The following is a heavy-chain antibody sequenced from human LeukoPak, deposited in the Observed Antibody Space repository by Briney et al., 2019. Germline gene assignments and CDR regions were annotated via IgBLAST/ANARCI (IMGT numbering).Heavy chain of an antibody. V-gene: IGHV3-66*01. J-gene: IGHJ5*02. D-gene: IGHD6-19*01. Sequence: GGSLRLSCAASGFTVSSNYMSWVRQAPGKGLEWVSVIYSGGSTYYADSVKGRFTISRDNSKNTLYLQMNSLRAEDTAVYYCARNVGYSSGWWNRFDPWGQGTLVTVSS. CDR1: GFTVSSNY. CDR3: ARNVGYSSGWWNRFDP. CDR2: IYSGGST.